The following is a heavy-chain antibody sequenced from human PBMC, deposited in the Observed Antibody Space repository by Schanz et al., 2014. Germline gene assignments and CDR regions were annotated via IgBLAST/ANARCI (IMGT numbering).Heavy chain of an antibody. Sequence: QLMQSGSEVRKPGASVKVSCKASGYIFGSHGMTWVRQAPGQGPELMGWINAHTGNTQYAQKFQGRANMTRDTVTATVHLELARLRTDDTAIYYCARVHIATDHYNSPGAFDIWGQGTRVTVSS. V-gene: IGHV1-18*01. CDR3: ARVHIATDHYNSPGAFDI. CDR1: GYIFGSHG. J-gene: IGHJ3*02. D-gene: IGHD1-20*01. CDR2: INAHTGNT.